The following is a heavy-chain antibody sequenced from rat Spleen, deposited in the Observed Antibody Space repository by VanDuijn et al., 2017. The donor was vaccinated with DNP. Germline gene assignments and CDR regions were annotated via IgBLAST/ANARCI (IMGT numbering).Heavy chain of an antibody. CDR3: ATDYYSSSFAY. Sequence: VQLKESGPGLVQPSQTLSLTCTVSGFSLTSYGVSWVRQAPGKGLEWIAEINKDSRTIKYTPSLKEKLTISRDNAQNTMYLEMSKLVSGDTATYYCATDYYSSSFAYWGQGTLVTVSS. CDR1: GFSLTSYG. CDR2: INKDSRTI. J-gene: IGHJ3*01. V-gene: IGHV4-2*01. D-gene: IGHD1-2*01.